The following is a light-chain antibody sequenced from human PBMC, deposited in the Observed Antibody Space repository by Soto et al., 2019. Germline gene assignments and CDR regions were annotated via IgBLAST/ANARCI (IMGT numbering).Light chain of an antibody. CDR1: SSDVESYNY. CDR3: SSYTTSNTRQIV. CDR2: DVS. V-gene: IGLV2-14*01. J-gene: IGLJ1*01. Sequence: QSALTQPASVSGSPGQSITISCTGTSSDVESYNYVSWYQQHPGKAPKFMIYDVSNRPSGVSYCFSGSKSGNTASLTISVLQAEDEADYYCSSYTTSNTRQIVFGTGTKVTVL.